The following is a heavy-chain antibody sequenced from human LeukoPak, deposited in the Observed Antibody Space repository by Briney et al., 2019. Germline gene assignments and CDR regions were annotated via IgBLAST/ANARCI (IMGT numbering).Heavy chain of an antibody. CDR3: ARDVVYYYDILTYAFDI. CDR1: GGSISSYY. V-gene: IGHV4-4*07. Sequence: SETLSLTCTVSGGSISSYYWSWIRQPAGEGREWIGRIYTSGSTNYNPSLKSRVTMSVDTSKNQFSLKLSSVTAADTAVYYCARDVVYYYDILTYAFDIWGQGTMVTVSS. D-gene: IGHD3-9*01. CDR2: IYTSGST. J-gene: IGHJ3*02.